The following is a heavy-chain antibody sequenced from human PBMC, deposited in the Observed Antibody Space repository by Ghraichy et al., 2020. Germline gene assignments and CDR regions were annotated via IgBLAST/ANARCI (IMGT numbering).Heavy chain of an antibody. D-gene: IGHD6-13*01. CDR3: AKDVAAVAGIQH. CDR1: GFTFNNYG. J-gene: IGHJ1*01. Sequence: GGSLRLSCAVSGFTFNNYGMHWVRQAPGKGLEWVAFIRYDGSNKYYADSVKGRFTISRDNSKNTLYLQMNSLRAEDTAVYYCAKDVAAVAGIQHWGQGTLVTVSS. CDR2: IRYDGSNK. V-gene: IGHV3-30*02.